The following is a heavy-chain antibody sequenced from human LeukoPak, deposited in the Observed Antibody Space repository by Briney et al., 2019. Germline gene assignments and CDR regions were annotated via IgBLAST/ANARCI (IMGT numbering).Heavy chain of an antibody. CDR2: MSYDGRYR. V-gene: IGHV3-30*03. Sequence: GGSLRLSCTTSGFTFDFYAMHWGRQAPGKGLEWVAVMSYDGRYRYYADSAKGRFTISRDNSKRTLYLEMSSLRPEDTALYYCARSELYYGSESYYHLDYWGHGTLVTVSS. CDR1: GFTFDFYA. J-gene: IGHJ4*01. CDR3: ARSELYYGSESYYHLDY. D-gene: IGHD3-10*01.